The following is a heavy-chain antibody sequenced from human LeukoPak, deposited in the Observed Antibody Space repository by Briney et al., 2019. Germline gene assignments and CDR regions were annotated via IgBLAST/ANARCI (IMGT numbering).Heavy chain of an antibody. CDR1: GGAFSGYY. V-gene: IGHV4-34*01. J-gene: IGHJ4*02. CDR2: ITHSGSP. Sequence: SETLSLTSAVYGGAFSGYYWSWSRQPPRKGREGMGGITHSGSPNYNPSPKSRVTISVDTSKTQFSLKLSSVTAADTAVYYCARVKWNRSLGVFDYWGQGTLVTVSS. D-gene: IGHD1-1*01. CDR3: ARVKWNRSLGVFDY.